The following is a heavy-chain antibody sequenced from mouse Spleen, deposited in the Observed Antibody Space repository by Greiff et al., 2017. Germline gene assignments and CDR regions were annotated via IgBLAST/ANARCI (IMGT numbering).Heavy chain of an antibody. V-gene: IGHV5-9-2*01. Sequence: EVKVVESGGGLVKPGGSLKLSCAASGFTFSSYGMSWVRQTPEKRLEWVATISGGGSYTYYPDSVKGRFTISRDNAKNNPYLQMSSLRSEDTALYYCARDYGYAMDYWGQGTSVTVSS. D-gene: IGHD1-1*01. CDR3: ARDYGYAMDY. CDR2: ISGGGSYT. J-gene: IGHJ4*01. CDR1: GFTFSSYG.